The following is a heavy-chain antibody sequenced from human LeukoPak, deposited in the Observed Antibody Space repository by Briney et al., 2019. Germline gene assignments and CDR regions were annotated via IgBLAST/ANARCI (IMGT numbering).Heavy chain of an antibody. CDR1: GGTFSSYA. D-gene: IGHD5-18*01. CDR2: ISAYNGNT. J-gene: IGHJ5*02. Sequence: ASVKVSCKAPGGTFSSYAISWVRQAPGQGLEWMGWISAYNGNTNYAQKLQGRVTMTTDTSTSTAYMELRSLRSDDTAVYYCARARLQSWFDPWGQGTLVTVSS. CDR3: ARARLQSWFDP. V-gene: IGHV1-18*01.